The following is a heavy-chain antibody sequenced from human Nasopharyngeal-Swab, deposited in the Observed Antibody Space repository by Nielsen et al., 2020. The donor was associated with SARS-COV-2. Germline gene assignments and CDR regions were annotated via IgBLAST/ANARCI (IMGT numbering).Heavy chain of an antibody. CDR2: IYLNDDK. CDR1: QFSVTSNGVG. V-gene: IGHV2-5*04. Sequence: SGPTLVKPTQTLTLTCTFSQFSVTSNGVGVAWIRQSPGKALEWLALIYLNDDKRYSPSLKGRFTITKDTSKKQVVLTMTNMDPVDTGTYYCTKFSTDYYGSGGHYSMDVWGQGITVTVSS. D-gene: IGHD3-10*01. J-gene: IGHJ6*02. CDR3: TKFSTDYYGSGGHYSMDV.